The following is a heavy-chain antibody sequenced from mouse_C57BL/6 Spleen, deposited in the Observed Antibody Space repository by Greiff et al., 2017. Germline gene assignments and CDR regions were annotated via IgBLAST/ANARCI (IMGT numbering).Heavy chain of an antibody. CDR3: ARKGAWYFDV. CDR1: GYTFTDYN. Sequence: VQLQQSGPELVKPGASVKIPCKASGYTFTDYNMDWVKQSHGKSLEWIGDINPNNGGTNYNQKFKGKATLNVDKSSRTAYMELRSLTAEDTAVYYCARKGAWYFDVWGTGTTVTVSS. V-gene: IGHV1-18*01. J-gene: IGHJ1*03. CDR2: INPNNGGT.